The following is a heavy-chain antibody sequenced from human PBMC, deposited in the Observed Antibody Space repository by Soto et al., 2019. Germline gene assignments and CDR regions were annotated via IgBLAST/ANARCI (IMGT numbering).Heavy chain of an antibody. D-gene: IGHD6-19*01. Sequence: ETLSLPCTVSGGSISSDSWSWIRQSPGKALEWIGYSYYNGVTKYNPSLKSRVTISVDTSQNQFSLKLTSVTATDTAVYYCARRSRSSSGWYFRDYWGQGTLVTVSS. CDR2: SYYNGVT. CDR1: GGSISSDS. V-gene: IGHV4-59*01. J-gene: IGHJ4*02. CDR3: ARRSRSSSGWYFRDY.